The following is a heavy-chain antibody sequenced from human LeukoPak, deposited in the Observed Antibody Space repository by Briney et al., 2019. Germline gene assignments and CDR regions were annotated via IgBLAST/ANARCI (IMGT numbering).Heavy chain of an antibody. J-gene: IGHJ6*02. CDR3: ARQGYCSSTSCQYYYYYGMDV. V-gene: IGHV1-8*01. Sequence: ASVKVSCKASGYTFTSYDINWVRQATGQGLEWMGWMNPNSGNTGYAQKFQGRVTMTGNTSISTAYMELSSLRSEDTAVYYCARQGYCSSTSCQYYYYYGMDVWGQGTTVTVSS. CDR2: MNPNSGNT. CDR1: GYTFTSYD. D-gene: IGHD2-2*01.